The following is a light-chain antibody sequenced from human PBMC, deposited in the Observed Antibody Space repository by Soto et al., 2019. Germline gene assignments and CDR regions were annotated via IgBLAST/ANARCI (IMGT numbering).Light chain of an antibody. V-gene: IGKV3-11*01. CDR1: QSVSSY. CDR2: DAS. CDR3: QQRSNWPPYT. J-gene: IGKJ2*01. Sequence: EIVLTQSPATLSLSPGERATLSCRASQSVSSYLAWYQQKPGQAPRLLIYDASNMATGIPARFSGRGSGTDFTLTISSLEPEDFAVDYCQQRSNWPPYTFGQGTKLEIK.